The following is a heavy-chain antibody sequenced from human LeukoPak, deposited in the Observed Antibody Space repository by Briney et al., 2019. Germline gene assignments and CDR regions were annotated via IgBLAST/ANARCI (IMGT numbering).Heavy chain of an antibody. J-gene: IGHJ3*02. Sequence: PGGSLRLSCAASGFSFSSYEINWVRQAPGKGLEWVSYIGSSGSTVYYADSVKGRFTISRDNAKKSLYLQMNSLRDEDTAVYYCARDTLLYADSPDAFDMWGQGTMGTVSS. D-gene: IGHD4-17*01. CDR1: GFSFSSYE. CDR3: ARDTLLYADSPDAFDM. CDR2: IGSSGSTV. V-gene: IGHV3-48*03.